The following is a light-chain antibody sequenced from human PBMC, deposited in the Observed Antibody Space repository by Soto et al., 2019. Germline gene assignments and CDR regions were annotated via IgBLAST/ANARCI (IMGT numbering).Light chain of an antibody. CDR2: GAS. Sequence: EVVLTQSPSTLALSPGERATLSCRASENVRTFVDWYQQKPGQAPRPLIHGASNRATGIPDRFSGSGSGTDFTLTISNLEPEDFAVYYCRQHSHWPPWTFGQGTRVEIQ. V-gene: IGKV3-11*01. CDR3: RQHSHWPPWT. J-gene: IGKJ1*01. CDR1: ENVRTF.